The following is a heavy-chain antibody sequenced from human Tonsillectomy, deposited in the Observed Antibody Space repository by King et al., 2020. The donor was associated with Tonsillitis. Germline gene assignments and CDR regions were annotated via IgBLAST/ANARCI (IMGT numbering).Heavy chain of an antibody. CDR1: GYTFNNYA. J-gene: IGHJ4*02. D-gene: IGHD1-1*01. CDR3: ARVGYNSYFDF. CDR2: INAYNGNT. Sequence: QLVQSGAEVKKPGASVKVSCKTSGYTFNNYAINWVRQAPGQGLEWMGWINAYNGNTNYEQKCQGRVTMTTDTSTSTAYMEVGGLRFDDTAVYFCARVGYNSYFDFWGQGTLVTVSS. V-gene: IGHV1-18*01.